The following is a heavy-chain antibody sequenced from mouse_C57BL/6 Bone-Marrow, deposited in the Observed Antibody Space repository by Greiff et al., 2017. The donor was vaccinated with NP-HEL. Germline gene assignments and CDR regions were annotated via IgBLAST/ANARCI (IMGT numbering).Heavy chain of an antibody. Sequence: EVKLVESGGGLVKPGGSVKLSCAASGFTFSSYAMSWVRQTPEKRLEWVGTISDGGSYTNYTDNVKGRITISRDNAKNNPDLQTSNLTSGDTAMYYCAGLYDFLYAMDYWGQGTSVTVSS. D-gene: IGHD2-4*01. V-gene: IGHV5-4*03. J-gene: IGHJ4*01. CDR3: AGLYDFLYAMDY. CDR2: ISDGGSYT. CDR1: GFTFSSYA.